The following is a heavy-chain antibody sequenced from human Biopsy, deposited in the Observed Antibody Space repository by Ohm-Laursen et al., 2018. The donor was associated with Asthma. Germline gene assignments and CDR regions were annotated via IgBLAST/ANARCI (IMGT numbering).Heavy chain of an antibody. Sequence: SDTLSLTCSLSSGSGGYMRSGNYYWGWIRQPPGKGLKWIGSIYYSGTTYYNPSLESRVAVSADTSKNQFSLKLTSVTAADTAVYYCVRGSSSWHHGPFHYYYGLDVWGQGTTATVSS. CDR1: SGSGGYMRSGNYY. CDR3: VRGSSSWHHGPFHYYYGLDV. V-gene: IGHV4-39*01. CDR2: IYYSGTT. D-gene: IGHD6-13*01. J-gene: IGHJ6*02.